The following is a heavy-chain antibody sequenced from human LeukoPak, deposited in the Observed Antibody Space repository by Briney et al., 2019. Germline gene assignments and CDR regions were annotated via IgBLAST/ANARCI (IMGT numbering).Heavy chain of an antibody. CDR3: ANIAVAGKPQKYYFDY. Sequence: ASVKVSCKVSGYTLTELSMHWVRQAPGKGLEWMGGFDPEDGEIIYAQKFQGRVTMTEDTSTDTAYMELSSLRSEDTAVYYCANIAVAGKPQKYYFDYWGQGTLVTVSS. D-gene: IGHD6-19*01. J-gene: IGHJ4*02. V-gene: IGHV1-24*01. CDR2: FDPEDGEI. CDR1: GYTLTELS.